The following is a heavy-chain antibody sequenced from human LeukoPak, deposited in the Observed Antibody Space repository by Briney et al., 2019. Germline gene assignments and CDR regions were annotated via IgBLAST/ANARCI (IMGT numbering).Heavy chain of an antibody. Sequence: SETLSLTCTVFGGSISSHYWSWIRQPPGKGLEWIGYIYYSGSTNYNPSLKSRVTISVDTSKNQFSLKLSSVTAADTAVYYCARDLGNVWGKGTTVTVSS. CDR2: IYYSGST. CDR3: ARDLGNV. CDR1: GGSISSHY. J-gene: IGHJ6*04. V-gene: IGHV4-59*11. D-gene: IGHD3-10*01.